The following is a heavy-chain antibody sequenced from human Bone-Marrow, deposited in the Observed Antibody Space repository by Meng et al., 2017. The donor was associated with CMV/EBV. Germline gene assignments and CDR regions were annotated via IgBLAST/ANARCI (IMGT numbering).Heavy chain of an antibody. CDR2: IIPILGIA. CDR3: ARDRQYCSSTSCYRGYYYYYGMDV. Sequence: SVKVSCKASGGTFSSYAISWVRQAPGQGLEWMGGIIPILGIANYAQKFQGRVTITADKSTSTAYMELSSLRSEDTAVYYCARDRQYCSSTSCYRGYYYYYGMDVWGQGTTVTVSS. D-gene: IGHD2-2*02. J-gene: IGHJ6*02. V-gene: IGHV1-69*10. CDR1: GGTFSSYA.